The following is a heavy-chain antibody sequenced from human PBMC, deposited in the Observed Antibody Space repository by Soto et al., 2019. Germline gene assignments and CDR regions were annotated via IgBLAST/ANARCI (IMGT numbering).Heavy chain of an antibody. CDR2: MNPNSGNT. CDR3: ARAQEYYDFWSGYYWCWFDP. J-gene: IGHJ5*02. D-gene: IGHD3-3*01. V-gene: IGHV1-8*01. Sequence: ASVKVSCKASGYTFTSYDINWVRQATGQGLEWMGWMNPNSGNTGYAQKFQGRVTMTRNTSISTAYMELSSLRSEDAAVYYCARAQEYYDFWSGYYWCWFDPWGQGTLVTVSS. CDR1: GYTFTSYD.